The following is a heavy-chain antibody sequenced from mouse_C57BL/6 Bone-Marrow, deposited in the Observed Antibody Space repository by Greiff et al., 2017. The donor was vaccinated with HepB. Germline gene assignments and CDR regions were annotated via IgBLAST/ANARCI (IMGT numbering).Heavy chain of an antibody. Sequence: VQLKESGAELVRPGASVKLSCTASGFNIKDDYMHWVKQRPEQGLEWIGWIDPENGDTENASKFQGKATITADTSSNTAYLQLSSLTSEDTAVYYCTTGRSNSDYWGQGTTLTVSS. CDR3: TTGRSNSDY. D-gene: IGHD2-5*01. J-gene: IGHJ2*01. V-gene: IGHV14-4*01. CDR2: IDPENGDT. CDR1: GFNIKDDY.